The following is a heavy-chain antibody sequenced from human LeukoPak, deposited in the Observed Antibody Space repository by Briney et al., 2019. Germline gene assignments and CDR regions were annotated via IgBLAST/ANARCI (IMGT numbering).Heavy chain of an antibody. CDR3: ARDARVVIDY. D-gene: IGHD2-15*01. CDR2: MNQNGGEK. Sequence: GGSLRLSCAASGFTFSSYWMSWVRQAPGKGVEGVANMNQNGGEKYYVDSVKGRFTISRDNAKNSLYLLMNGLRAEDTAVYYCARDARVVIDYWGQGTLVTVSS. J-gene: IGHJ4*02. CDR1: GFTFSSYW. V-gene: IGHV3-7*01.